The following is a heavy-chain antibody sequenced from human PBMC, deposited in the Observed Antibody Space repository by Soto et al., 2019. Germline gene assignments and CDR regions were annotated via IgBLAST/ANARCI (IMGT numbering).Heavy chain of an antibody. V-gene: IGHV1-69*06. CDR2: IIPIFGTA. D-gene: IGHD3-22*01. Sequence: VFSVKVSCKXSGGSFSSYAIGWVRQAPGQGLEWMGGIIPIFGTANYAQKFQGRVTITADKSTSTAYMELSSLRSEDTAVYYCARDSRAIKGYYYDSSGYYKGWFDPWGQGTLVTVSS. CDR1: GGSFSSYA. CDR3: ARDSRAIKGYYYDSSGYYKGWFDP. J-gene: IGHJ5*02.